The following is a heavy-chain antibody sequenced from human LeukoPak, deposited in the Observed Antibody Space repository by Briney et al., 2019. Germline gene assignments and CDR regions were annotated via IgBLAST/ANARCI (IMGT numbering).Heavy chain of an antibody. CDR1: GGSISSGGYS. J-gene: IGHJ4*02. D-gene: IGHD6-6*01. CDR3: ARGRIAARFLFDY. Sequence: PSQTLSLTCAVSGGSISSGGYSWSWIRQPPGKGLEWIGYIYYSGSTYYNPSLKSRVTLSVDTSKNQFSLKLSSVTAADTAVYYCARGRIAARFLFDYWGQGTLVTVSS. CDR2: IYYSGST. V-gene: IGHV4-30-4*07.